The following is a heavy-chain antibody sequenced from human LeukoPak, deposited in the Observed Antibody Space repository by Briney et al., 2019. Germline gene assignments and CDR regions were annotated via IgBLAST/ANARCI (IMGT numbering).Heavy chain of an antibody. V-gene: IGHV3-30-3*01. J-gene: IGHJ6*02. D-gene: IGHD2-15*01. Sequence: GGSLRLSCAASGFTFSSYAMHWVRQAPGKGLEWVAVISYDGSNKYYADSVKGRFTISRDNSKNTLYLQMNSLRAEDTAVYYCARPLVVAAILHGMDVWGQGTTVTVSS. CDR3: ARPLVVAAILHGMDV. CDR2: ISYDGSNK. CDR1: GFTFSSYA.